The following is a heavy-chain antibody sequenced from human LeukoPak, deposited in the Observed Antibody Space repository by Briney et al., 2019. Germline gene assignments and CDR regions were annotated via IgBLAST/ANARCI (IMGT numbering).Heavy chain of an antibody. V-gene: IGHV3-23*01. D-gene: IGHD3-3*01. CDR1: GFTFSSYA. J-gene: IGHJ1*01. CDR3: TKRYVNGNYWQSLGE. CDR2: VTGNAANT. Sequence: GGSLRLSCAASGFTFSSYAMSWVRQAPGKGLEWVSGVTGNAANTYYADSVKGRFAISRDNSKNTVYLQMNSLRVEDTAIYYCTKRYVNGNYWQSLGEWGQGTLVTVSS.